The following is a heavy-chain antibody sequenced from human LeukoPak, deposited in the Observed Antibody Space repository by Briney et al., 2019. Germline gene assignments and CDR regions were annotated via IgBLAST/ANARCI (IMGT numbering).Heavy chain of an antibody. Sequence: SETLSLTCTVSGGSITSHYWSWIRQPPGKGLEWIAYVLDSVRTKDNPSLQSRLTLSADTSKNQFSLRLSSVTAPDTAFYYCATLKRGSIYGFFDFWGQGIKVTVS. D-gene: IGHD5-18*01. V-gene: IGHV4-59*11. CDR3: ATLKRGSIYGFFDF. CDR2: VLDSVRT. J-gene: IGHJ4*02. CDR1: GGSITSHY.